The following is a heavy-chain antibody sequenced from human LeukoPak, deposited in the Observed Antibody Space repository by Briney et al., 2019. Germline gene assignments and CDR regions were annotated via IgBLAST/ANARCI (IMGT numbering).Heavy chain of an antibody. CDR1: GLTFGSSA. Sequence: PGGSLRLSCAASGLTFGSSAMHWVRQAPGKGLECVAFIQFDGSYKHYSDSVKGRFTISRDNSKNTLYLETNSLRAEDTAVYYCATHCSGTACHRDYWGQGTLVTVSS. CDR2: IQFDGSYK. CDR3: ATHCSGTACHRDY. D-gene: IGHD2-2*01. J-gene: IGHJ4*02. V-gene: IGHV3-30*02.